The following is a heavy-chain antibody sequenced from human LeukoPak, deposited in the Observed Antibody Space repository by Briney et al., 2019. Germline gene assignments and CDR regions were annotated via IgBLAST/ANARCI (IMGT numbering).Heavy chain of an antibody. Sequence: SETLSLTCTVSACSITSSSYYWGWIRQPPGKGLEWIGSIYYSGSTYYNPSLKSRLTISVDTSKNQFSLRLSSVTAADTAVYYCAGNSGYDFYRFDYWGQGTLVTVSS. J-gene: IGHJ4*02. CDR2: IYYSGST. CDR1: ACSITSSSYY. D-gene: IGHD5-12*01. CDR3: AGNSGYDFYRFDY. V-gene: IGHV4-39*01.